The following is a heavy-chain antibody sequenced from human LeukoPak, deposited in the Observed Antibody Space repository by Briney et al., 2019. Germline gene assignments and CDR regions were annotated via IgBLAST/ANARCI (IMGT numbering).Heavy chain of an antibody. Sequence: SGPTLVKPTQTLTLTRTFSGFSLSTSGVGVGWIRQPPGKALEWLALIYWDDDKRYRPSLKNRLTITKDTSKNQVVLTMTKVDPVDTATYFCTHSVIRQSWITNSDWGQGTLVTVSS. V-gene: IGHV2-5*02. J-gene: IGHJ4*02. CDR2: IYWDDDK. CDR1: GFSLSTSGVG. CDR3: THSVIRQSWITNSD. D-gene: IGHD3-16*02.